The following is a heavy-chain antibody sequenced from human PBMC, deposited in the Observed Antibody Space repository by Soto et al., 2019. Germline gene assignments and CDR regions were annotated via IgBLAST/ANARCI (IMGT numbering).Heavy chain of an antibody. Sequence: SVKVSFKASGGTFSSYAISWVRQAPGQGLEWMGGIIPIFGTANYAQKFQGRVTITADEATTTAYMELSSLRSEDTAVYYCAREVVVVPAALGGAARPESNYYYGMDVCGQGTTVTVSS. J-gene: IGHJ6*02. D-gene: IGHD2-2*01. CDR2: IIPIFGTA. CDR1: GGTFSSYA. CDR3: AREVVVVPAALGGAARPESNYYYGMDV. V-gene: IGHV1-69*13.